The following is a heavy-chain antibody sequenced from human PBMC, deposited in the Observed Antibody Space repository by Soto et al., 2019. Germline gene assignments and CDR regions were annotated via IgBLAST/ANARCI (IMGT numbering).Heavy chain of an antibody. J-gene: IGHJ4*02. Sequence: GASVKVSCKASGYTFTSYYMHWVRQAPGQGLEWMGIISPSGGSTSYAQKFQGRVTMTRDTSTSTVYMELSSLRSEDTAVYYCARAQGYYGSGSSRKEFDYWGQGTLVTVSS. CDR3: ARAQGYYGSGSSRKEFDY. D-gene: IGHD3-10*01. CDR1: GYTFTSYY. V-gene: IGHV1-46*03. CDR2: ISPSGGST.